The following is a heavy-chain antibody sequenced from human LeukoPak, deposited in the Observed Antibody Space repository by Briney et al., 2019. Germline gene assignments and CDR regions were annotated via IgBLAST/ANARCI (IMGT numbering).Heavy chain of an antibody. D-gene: IGHD3-22*01. CDR3: ARLRRNSDRSDFFYYYDH. V-gene: IGHV3-21*01. J-gene: IGHJ4*02. CDR2: VNTVSSYI. Sequence: GGSLRLSCAASGFTFSSYAMSWVRQAPGKGLEWVASVNTVSSYIYYADSMRGRFTISRDNAKNSLFLQMNSLRAEDTAVYYCARLRRNSDRSDFFYYYDHWGQGTLVTVSS. CDR1: GFTFSSYA.